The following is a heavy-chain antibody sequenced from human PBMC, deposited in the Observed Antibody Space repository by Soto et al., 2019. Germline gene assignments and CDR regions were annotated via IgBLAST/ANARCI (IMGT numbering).Heavy chain of an antibody. V-gene: IGHV3-30*18. CDR1: GFNFNTYG. D-gene: IGHD2-2*01. CDR2: ISYDGSDK. J-gene: IGHJ6*02. Sequence: QVKLVESGGVVVQPGRSLRLSCAASGFNFNTYGMHWVRQAPGKGLEWVAVISYDGSDKYYADPVKGRFTISRDNSKNSLYLQMNSLRADDTAMYYCAKDHCQMPPGRMDVWGQGTTVTVSS. CDR3: AKDHCQMPPGRMDV.